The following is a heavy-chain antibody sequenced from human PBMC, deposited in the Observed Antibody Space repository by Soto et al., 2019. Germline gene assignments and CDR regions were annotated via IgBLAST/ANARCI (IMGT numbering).Heavy chain of an antibody. CDR2: IIPIFGTA. D-gene: IGHD3-10*01. V-gene: IGHV1-69*01. CDR3: ARDPGRWLPSSGGMDV. J-gene: IGHJ6*02. CDR1: GGTFSSYA. Sequence: QVQLVQSGAEVKKPGSSVKVSCKASGGTFSSYAISWVRQAPGQGLEWMGGIIPIFGTANYAQKFQGRVTITADDSTSTAYMELSSLRSEDTAVYYCARDPGRWLPSSGGMDVWGQGTTVTVSS.